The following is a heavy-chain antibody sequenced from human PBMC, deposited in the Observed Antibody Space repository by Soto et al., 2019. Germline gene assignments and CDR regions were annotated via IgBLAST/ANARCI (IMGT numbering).Heavy chain of an antibody. J-gene: IGHJ6*03. CDR3: ARDQGEVVAATPYYYYYMDV. CDR2: IIPILGIA. D-gene: IGHD2-15*01. Sequence: SVKVSCKASGGTFSSYTISWVRQASGQGLEWMGRIIPILGIANYAQKFQGRVTITADKSTSTAYMELSSLRSEDTAVYYCARDQGEVVAATPYYYYYMDVWGKGTTVTVSS. CDR1: GGTFSSYT. V-gene: IGHV1-69*04.